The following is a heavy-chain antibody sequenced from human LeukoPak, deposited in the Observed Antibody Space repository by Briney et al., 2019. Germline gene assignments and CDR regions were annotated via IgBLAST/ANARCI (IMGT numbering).Heavy chain of an antibody. CDR2: IKHDGSEK. CDR3: ARDKPLGDYGEGAFDI. Sequence: GGSLRLSCTASGFTFSSYRMSWVRQAQGQGQEWVANIKHDGSEKYYVDPVKDRFTISRANAKNTLYLQMNSLRAEATAVYYCARDKPLGDYGEGAFDIWGQGTMVTVSS. J-gene: IGHJ3*02. D-gene: IGHD3-16*01. V-gene: IGHV3-7*01. CDR1: GFTFSSYR.